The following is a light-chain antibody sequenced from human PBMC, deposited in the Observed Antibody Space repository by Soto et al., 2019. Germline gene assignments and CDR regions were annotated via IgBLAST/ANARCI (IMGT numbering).Light chain of an antibody. CDR2: GAS. V-gene: IGKV3-20*01. CDR1: QSVSSSY. J-gene: IGKJ3*01. CDR3: QHYSSSPPEFT. Sequence: IVLTQSPGNLSLSPGERATLSCRASQSVSSSYLAWYQQRPGQAPRLLIFGASYRATGIPDRFSVSGSGTDFTLTISRLEPEDFAVYYCQHYSSSPPEFTFGPGTKVDSK.